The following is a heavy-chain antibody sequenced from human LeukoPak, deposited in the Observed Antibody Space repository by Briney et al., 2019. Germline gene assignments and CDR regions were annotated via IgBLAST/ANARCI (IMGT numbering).Heavy chain of an antibody. CDR2: IIPIFGTA. J-gene: IGHJ6*03. CDR3: ARGLLSVGYCSSTSCYGGYYYYMDV. Sequence: SVKVSCKASGYTFTGYYMHWVRQAPGQGLEWMGGIIPIFGTANYAQKFLGRVTITTDESTSTAYMELSSLRSEDTAVYYCARGLLSVGYCSSTSCYGGYYYYMDVWGKGTTVTVSS. V-gene: IGHV1-69*05. CDR1: GYTFTGYY. D-gene: IGHD2-2*01.